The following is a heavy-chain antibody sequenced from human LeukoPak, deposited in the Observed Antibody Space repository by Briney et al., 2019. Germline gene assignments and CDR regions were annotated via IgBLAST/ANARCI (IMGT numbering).Heavy chain of an antibody. Sequence: PGGSLRLSCAVSGFSVTNNYMSWVRQAPGKGLEWVSVFYVGGATYYADSVKGRFTISRDNSENTLYLQMKSLRAEDTAVYYCARGDGYNFSDYWGQGILVTVSS. V-gene: IGHV3-53*01. D-gene: IGHD5-24*01. J-gene: IGHJ4*02. CDR1: GFSVTNNY. CDR2: FYVGGAT. CDR3: ARGDGYNFSDY.